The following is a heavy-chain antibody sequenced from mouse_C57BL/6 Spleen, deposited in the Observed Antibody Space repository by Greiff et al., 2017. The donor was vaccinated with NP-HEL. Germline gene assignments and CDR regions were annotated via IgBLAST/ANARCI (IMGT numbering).Heavy chain of an antibody. Sequence: VQLQESGAELVRPGASVTLSCKASGYTFTDYEMHWVKQTPVHGLEWIGAIDPETGGTAYNQKFKGKAILTADKSSSTAYMELRSLTSEDSAVYYCTRDGSSPYYYAMDYWGQGTSVTVSS. V-gene: IGHV1-15*01. CDR2: IDPETGGT. CDR1: GYTFTDYE. D-gene: IGHD1-1*01. J-gene: IGHJ4*01. CDR3: TRDGSSPYYYAMDY.